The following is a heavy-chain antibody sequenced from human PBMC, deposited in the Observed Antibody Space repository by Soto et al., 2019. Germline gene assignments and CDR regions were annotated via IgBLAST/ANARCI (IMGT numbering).Heavy chain of an antibody. J-gene: IGHJ4*02. V-gene: IGHV4-34*01. CDR2: INHSGST. CDR3: ARNAGLRSDY. Sequence: SETLSLTCAVYGGSFSGYYWSWIRQPPGKGLEWIGEINHSGSTNYNPSLKSRVTISVDTSKNQFPLKLSSVTAADTAVYYCARNAGLRSDYWGQGTLVTVSS. D-gene: IGHD3-16*01. CDR1: GGSFSGYY.